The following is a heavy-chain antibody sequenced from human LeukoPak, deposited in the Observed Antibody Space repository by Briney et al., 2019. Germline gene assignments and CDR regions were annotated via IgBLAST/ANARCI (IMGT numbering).Heavy chain of an antibody. Sequence: GGSLRLSCAASGFTFSSYSMNWVRQAPGKGLEWVSSISSSSSYIYYADSVKGRFTISRDNANNSLYLQMNSLRAEDTAVYYCASPLGDSSGYYYSWGQGTLVTVSS. J-gene: IGHJ4*02. CDR2: ISSSSSYI. CDR3: ASPLGDSSGYYYS. V-gene: IGHV3-21*01. CDR1: GFTFSSYS. D-gene: IGHD3-22*01.